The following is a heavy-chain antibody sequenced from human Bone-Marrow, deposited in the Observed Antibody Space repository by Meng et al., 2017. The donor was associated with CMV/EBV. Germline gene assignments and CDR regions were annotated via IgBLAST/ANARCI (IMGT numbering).Heavy chain of an antibody. CDR3: ARDGYYDSSGRNLN. CDR1: GFTFSSYS. J-gene: IGHJ4*02. CDR2: ISSSSSTI. D-gene: IGHD3-22*01. V-gene: IGHV3-48*04. Sequence: GESLKISCAASGFTFSSYSMNWVRQAPGKGLEWVSYISSSSSTIYYADSVKGRFTISRDNAKNSLYLQMNSLRAEDTAVYYCARDGYYDSSGRNLNWGQGTLVTVSS.